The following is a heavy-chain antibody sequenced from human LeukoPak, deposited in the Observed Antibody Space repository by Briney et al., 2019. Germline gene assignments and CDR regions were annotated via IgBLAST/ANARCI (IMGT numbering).Heavy chain of an antibody. CDR3: ARLVLEWLNDGMDV. D-gene: IGHD3-3*01. J-gene: IGHJ6*02. V-gene: IGHV1-2*02. CDR2: INPNSGGT. CDR1: GYTFTGYY. Sequence: ASVKVSCKASGYTFTGYYMHWVRQAPGQGLEWMGWINPNSGGTNYAQKFQGRVTMTRDTSISTAYMELSRLRSDDTAVYYCARLVLEWLNDGMDVWGQGTTVTVSS.